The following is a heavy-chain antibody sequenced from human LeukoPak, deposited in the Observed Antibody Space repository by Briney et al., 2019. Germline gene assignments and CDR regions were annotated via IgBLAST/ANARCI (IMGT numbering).Heavy chain of an antibody. V-gene: IGHV3-9*01. J-gene: IGHJ4*02. D-gene: IGHD3-9*01. CDR3: AKDTALRYFDYFDY. Sequence: PGGSLRLSCAASGFTFDDYAMHWVRQVPGKGLEWVSGISWNSGSIDYADSVKGRFTISRDNAKSSLYLQMNSLRAEDTALYYCAKDTALRYFDYFDYWGQGTLVTVS. CDR2: ISWNSGSI. CDR1: GFTFDDYA.